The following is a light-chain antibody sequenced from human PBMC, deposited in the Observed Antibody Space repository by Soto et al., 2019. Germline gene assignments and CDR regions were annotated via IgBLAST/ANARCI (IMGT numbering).Light chain of an antibody. CDR1: SSDVGGYDY. Sequence: QSALTQPPSASGSPGQSVTISCTGTSSDVGGYDYVSWYQQHTGKAPKLMIYEVTIRPSGVSDRFSGSKSGNTASLTVSGLQAEDEADYYCSSYTGGNPSYVFGTGTKVTVL. CDR2: EVT. CDR3: SSYTGGNPSYV. V-gene: IGLV2-8*01. J-gene: IGLJ1*01.